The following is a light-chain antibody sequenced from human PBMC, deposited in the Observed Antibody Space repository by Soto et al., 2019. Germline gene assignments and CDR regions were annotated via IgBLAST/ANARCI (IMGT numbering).Light chain of an antibody. J-gene: IGLJ2*01. V-gene: IGLV1-40*01. Sequence: QAVVTQPPSVSGAPGQRVTISCTGSSSNIGAGYDVHWYQQLPGTAPKLLIYGNSNRPSGVPDRFSGSKSGTSAFLAITGLQAEDEADYYCQSYDSSLSGSGVFGGGTKLTVL. CDR2: GNS. CDR3: QSYDSSLSGSGV. CDR1: SSNIGAGYD.